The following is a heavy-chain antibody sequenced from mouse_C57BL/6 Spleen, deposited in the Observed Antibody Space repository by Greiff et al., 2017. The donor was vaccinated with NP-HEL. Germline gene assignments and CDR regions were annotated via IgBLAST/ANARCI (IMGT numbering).Heavy chain of an antibody. CDR2: ISSGGSYT. CDR3: ARPDGSGAMDY. D-gene: IGHD2-3*01. CDR1: GFTFSSYG. Sequence: EVMLVESGGDLVKPGGSLKLSCAASGFTFSSYGMSWVRQTPDKRLEWVATISSGGSYTYYPDSVKGRFTISRDNAKNTLYLQMSSLKSEDTAMYYCARPDGSGAMDYWGQGTSVTVSS. V-gene: IGHV5-6*02. J-gene: IGHJ4*01.